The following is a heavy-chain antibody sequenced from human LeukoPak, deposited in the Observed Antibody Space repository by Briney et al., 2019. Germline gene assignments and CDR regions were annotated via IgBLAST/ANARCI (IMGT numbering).Heavy chain of an antibody. CDR3: AKDQGYSGSYYLVY. J-gene: IGHJ4*02. CDR1: GFTFSSYA. V-gene: IGHV3-23*01. Sequence: QPGGSLRLSCAASGFTFSSYAMSWVRQAPGKGLEWVSAISGSGGSTYYADSVTGRFTISRDNSKNTLYLQMNSLRAEDTAVYYCAKDQGYSGSYYLVYWGQGTLVTVSS. D-gene: IGHD1-26*01. CDR2: ISGSGGST.